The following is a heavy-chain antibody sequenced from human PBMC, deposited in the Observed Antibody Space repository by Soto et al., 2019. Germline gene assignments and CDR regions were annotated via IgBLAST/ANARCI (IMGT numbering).Heavy chain of an antibody. CDR1: GGTFSGYT. CDR3: ARGAYIVATHYYCGMDV. V-gene: IGHV1-69*02. J-gene: IGHJ6*02. D-gene: IGHD5-12*01. Sequence: QVQLVQSGAEVKKPGSSVKVSCKASGGTFSGYTISWLRQAPGQGLEWMGRIIPILGIATSAQKFQGRVTITADKSTSTGYMELSSLRSEDTGVYYCARGAYIVATHYYCGMDVWGQGTTVTVSS. CDR2: IIPILGIA.